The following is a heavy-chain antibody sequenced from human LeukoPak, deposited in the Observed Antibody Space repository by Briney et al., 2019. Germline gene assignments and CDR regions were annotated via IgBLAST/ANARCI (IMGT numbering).Heavy chain of an antibody. CDR3: AKSNYYCSDSCQPDDAFDV. Sequence: PGGSLRLSCAASGFTFSTYAMSWVRQVPGKGLEWVSGISNTAGFTYYADSVKGRFTISRDNSKNTLYIQLNSLRAEDTAVYYCAKSNYYCSDSCQPDDAFDVWGQGTMVTVSS. CDR2: ISNTAGFT. CDR1: GFTFSTYA. D-gene: IGHD2-15*01. V-gene: IGHV3-23*01. J-gene: IGHJ3*01.